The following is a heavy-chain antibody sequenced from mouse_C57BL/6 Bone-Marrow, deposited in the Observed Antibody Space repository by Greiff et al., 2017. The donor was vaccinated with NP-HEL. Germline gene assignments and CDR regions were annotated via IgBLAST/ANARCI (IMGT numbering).Heavy chain of an antibody. Sequence: EVKLMESGPGLVKPSQSLSLTCSVTGYSITSGYYWNWIRQFPGNKLEWMGYISYDGSNNYNPSLKNRISITRDTSKNQFFLKLNSVTTEDTATYYCARDPGTAPFAYWGQGTLVTVSA. CDR2: ISYDGSN. CDR1: GYSITSGYY. V-gene: IGHV3-6*01. D-gene: IGHD4-1*01. CDR3: ARDPGTAPFAY. J-gene: IGHJ3*01.